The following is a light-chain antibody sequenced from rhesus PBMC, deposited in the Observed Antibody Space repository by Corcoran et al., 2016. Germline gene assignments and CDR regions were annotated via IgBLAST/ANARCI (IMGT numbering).Light chain of an antibody. J-gene: IGKJ2*01. CDR1: QGINNY. V-gene: IGKV1-66*01. CDR3: QQYNNSPYT. CDR2: YAS. Sequence: DIQMTQSPSSLSASVGDRVTITCRASQGINNYFSWFQQNPGKAPKPLSYYASSLKRGVPPRFSGSRAGTDYTLTISSLQPEDIATYYCQQYNNSPYTFGQGAKVEI.